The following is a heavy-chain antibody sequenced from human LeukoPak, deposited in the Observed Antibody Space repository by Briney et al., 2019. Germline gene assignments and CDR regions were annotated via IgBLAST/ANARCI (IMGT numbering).Heavy chain of an antibody. J-gene: IGHJ4*02. V-gene: IGHV3-11*01. Sequence: GGSLRLSCAASGFTFSDYYMSWIRQAPGKGLGWVLYISSSGSTIYYADSVKGRFTISRDNSKNTLYLQMNSLRAEDTAVYYCAKRGRVYDFWSGSTEAAFDYWGQGTLVTVSS. D-gene: IGHD3-3*01. CDR3: AKRGRVYDFWSGSTEAAFDY. CDR1: GFTFSDYY. CDR2: ISSSGSTI.